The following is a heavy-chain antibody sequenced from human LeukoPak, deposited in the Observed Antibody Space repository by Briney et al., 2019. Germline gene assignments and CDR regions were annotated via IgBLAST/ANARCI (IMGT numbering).Heavy chain of an antibody. CDR3: AKGGSSQPNYFNY. D-gene: IGHD6-6*01. Sequence: PGGSLRLSCAASGYTFSSFAMTWVSHATATRMEWVSAITSSGDSTYYADPAKGRFTTSRDNSKNTLYVQMNSLRAEDTAVYYCAKGGSSQPNYFNYWGQGTLVTVSS. V-gene: IGHV3-23*01. CDR1: GYTFSSFA. J-gene: IGHJ4*02. CDR2: ITSSGDST.